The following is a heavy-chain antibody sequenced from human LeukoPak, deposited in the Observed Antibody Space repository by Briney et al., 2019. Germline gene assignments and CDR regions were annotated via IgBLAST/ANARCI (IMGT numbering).Heavy chain of an antibody. CDR3: ARHPRLWYYDFWSGYYYFDY. CDR1: GYRFTSYW. V-gene: IGHV5-51*01. CDR2: IYPGDSDT. D-gene: IGHD3-3*01. Sequence: GESLKISCQGSGYRFTSYWIGWVRQLPGKGREWMGIIYPGDSDTRYSPSFQGQVTISADKSISTAYLQWSSLKASDTAMYYCARHPRLWYYDFWSGYYYFDYWGQGTLVTVSS. J-gene: IGHJ4*02.